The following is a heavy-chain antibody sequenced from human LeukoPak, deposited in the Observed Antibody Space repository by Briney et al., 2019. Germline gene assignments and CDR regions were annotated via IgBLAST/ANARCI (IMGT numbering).Heavy chain of an antibody. CDR2: ISPSSTYI. D-gene: IGHD3-16*01. CDR3: ARDFTGGEYFDS. CDR1: GFTFSSFK. J-gene: IGHJ4*02. Sequence: GGSLRLSCAASGFTFSSFKMTWVRQDPGKGLEWVASISPSSTYIYYGDSLKGRVTVSRDNAKSLLFLHMSSLRPDDTAVYYCARDFTGGEYFDSWGQGALVSVSS. V-gene: IGHV3-21*06.